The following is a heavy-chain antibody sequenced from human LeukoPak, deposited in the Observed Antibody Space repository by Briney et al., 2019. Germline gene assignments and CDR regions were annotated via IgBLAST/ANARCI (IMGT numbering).Heavy chain of an antibody. J-gene: IGHJ5*02. Sequence: GGSLRLSCAASGFTFSSYAMHWVRQAPGKGLEWVAVISYDGSNKYYADSVKGRFTISRDNSKNTLYLQMNSLRAEDTAVYYCARELRPINYDFWSGYSALDPWGQGTLVTVSS. CDR2: ISYDGSNK. V-gene: IGHV3-30*04. CDR1: GFTFSSYA. D-gene: IGHD3-3*01. CDR3: ARELRPINYDFWSGYSALDP.